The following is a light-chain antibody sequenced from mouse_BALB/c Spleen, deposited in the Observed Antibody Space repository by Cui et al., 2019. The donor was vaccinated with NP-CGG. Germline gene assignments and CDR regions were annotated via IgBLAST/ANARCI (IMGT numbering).Light chain of an antibody. V-gene: IGLV1*01. CDR3: ALWYSNHWV. J-gene: IGLJ1*01. Sequence: QAVGTQGSALTTSPGETVTLTCRSSTGAITTSNYANWVQEKPDHLFTGLIGGTNNRAPGVPARFSGSLIGDKAALTITGAQTEDEAKYFCALWYSNHWVFGGGTKLTVL. CDR2: GTN. CDR1: TGAITTSNY.